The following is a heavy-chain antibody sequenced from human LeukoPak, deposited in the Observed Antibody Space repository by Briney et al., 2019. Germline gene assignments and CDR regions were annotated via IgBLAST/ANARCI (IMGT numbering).Heavy chain of an antibody. J-gene: IGHJ3*02. CDR3: ARSYYDFWSGYYTGGAFDI. D-gene: IGHD3-3*01. V-gene: IGHV1-2*02. Sequence: ASVKVSCKASGYTFTGYYMHWVRQAPGQGLEWMGWINPNSGGTNYAQKFQGRVTMTRDTSISTAYMELSRLRSDDTAVYYCARSYYDFWSGYYTGGAFDIWGQGTMVTGSS. CDR1: GYTFTGYY. CDR2: INPNSGGT.